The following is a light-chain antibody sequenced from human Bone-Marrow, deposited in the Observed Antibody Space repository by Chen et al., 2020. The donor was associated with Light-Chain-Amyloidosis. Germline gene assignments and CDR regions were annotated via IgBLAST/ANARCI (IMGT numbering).Light chain of an antibody. CDR3: SSYTITNTLV. CDR1: SSDVGGDNH. J-gene: IGLJ1*01. V-gene: IGLV2-14*01. CDR2: EVT. Sequence: QSALTQPASVSGSPGQSITISCTGTSSDVGGDNHVSWYQQHPDKAPKLMIYEVTNRPSWVPDRFSGSTSDNTASLTISGLQTEDEADYFCSSYTITNTLVFGRGTRVTVL.